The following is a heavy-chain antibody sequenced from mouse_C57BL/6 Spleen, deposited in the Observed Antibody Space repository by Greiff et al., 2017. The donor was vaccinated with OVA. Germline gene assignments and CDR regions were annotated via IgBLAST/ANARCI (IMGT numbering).Heavy chain of an antibody. V-gene: IGHV7-3*01. CDR1: GFTFTDYY. CDR2: IRNKANGYTT. J-gene: IGHJ2*01. Sequence: EVKLMESGGGLVQPGGSLSLSCAASGFTFTDYYMSWVRQPPGKALEWLGFIRNKANGYTTEYSASVKGRFTISRDNSHSILYLQMNALGSEDSATYYCARFSLYDYSGYFDYWGQGTTLTVSS. D-gene: IGHD2-4*01. CDR3: ARFSLYDYSGYFDY.